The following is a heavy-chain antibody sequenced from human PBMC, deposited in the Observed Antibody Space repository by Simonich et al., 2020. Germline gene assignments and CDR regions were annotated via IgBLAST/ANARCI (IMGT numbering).Heavy chain of an antibody. CDR2: INPKSGGT. J-gene: IGHJ3*02. V-gene: IGHV1-2*02. CDR1: GYTFTGYY. Sequence: QVQLVQSGAEVKKPGASVKVSCKASGYTFTGYYVHWVQQAPGQGLGWMGRINPKSGGTNYEQKFKGRVTMTRDTSISTAYMELSRLRSDDTAVYYCARVRFEAFDIWGQGTMVTVSS. CDR3: ARVRFEAFDI.